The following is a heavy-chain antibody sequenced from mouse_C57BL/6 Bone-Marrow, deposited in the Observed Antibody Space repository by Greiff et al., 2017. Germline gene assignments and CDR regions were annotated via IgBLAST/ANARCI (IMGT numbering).Heavy chain of an antibody. CDR3: ASLAPAWFAY. Sequence: QVQLQQPGAELVKPGASVKMSCKASGYTFTSYWITWVKQRPGQGLEWIGDIYPGSGSTNYNEKFKSQATLTVDKSSRTASMQLSSLPYEDSAVCYCASLAPAWFAYWGQGTLVTVAA. V-gene: IGHV1-55*01. CDR2: IYPGSGST. CDR1: GYTFTSYW. J-gene: IGHJ3*01.